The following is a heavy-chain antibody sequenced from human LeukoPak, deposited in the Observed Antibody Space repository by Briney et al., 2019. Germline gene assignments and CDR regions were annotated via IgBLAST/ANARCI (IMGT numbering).Heavy chain of an antibody. CDR3: ARDRSEDSGYRSYFDY. CDR2: IKQDGSEK. J-gene: IGHJ4*02. CDR1: GFTFSSYW. Sequence: GGSLRLSCAASGFTFSSYWMSWVRQAPGKGLEWVANIKQDGSEKYYVDSVKGRFTISRDNAKNSLYLQMNSLRAEDTAVYYCARDRSEDSGYRSYFDYWGQGTLVTVSS. V-gene: IGHV3-7*01. D-gene: IGHD5-12*01.